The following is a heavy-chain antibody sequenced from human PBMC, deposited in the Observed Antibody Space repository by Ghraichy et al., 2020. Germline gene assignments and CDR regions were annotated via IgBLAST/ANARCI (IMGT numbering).Heavy chain of an antibody. J-gene: IGHJ4*02. CDR3: ARGIAARRTATGVAY. D-gene: IGHD6-6*01. CDR2: ISSSSSYI. Sequence: GGSLRLSCAASGFTFSSYSMNWVRQAPGKGLEWVSSISSSSSYIYYADSVKGRFTISRDNAKNSLYLQMNSLRAEDTAVYYCARGIAARRTATGVAYWGQGTLVTVSS. CDR1: GFTFSSYS. V-gene: IGHV3-21*01.